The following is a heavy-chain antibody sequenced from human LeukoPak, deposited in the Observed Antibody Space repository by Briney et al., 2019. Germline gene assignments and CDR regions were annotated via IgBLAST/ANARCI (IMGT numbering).Heavy chain of an antibody. CDR3: ARTEVPSSGYYGY. CDR2: IIPILGIA. Sequence: SVKVSCKASGGTFSSYTISWVRQAPGQGLEWMGRIIPILGIANYAQKLQGRVTMTTDTSTSTAYMELRSLRSDDTAVYYCARTEVPSSGYYGYWGQGTLVTVSS. V-gene: IGHV1-69*02. J-gene: IGHJ4*02. CDR1: GGTFSSYT. D-gene: IGHD3-22*01.